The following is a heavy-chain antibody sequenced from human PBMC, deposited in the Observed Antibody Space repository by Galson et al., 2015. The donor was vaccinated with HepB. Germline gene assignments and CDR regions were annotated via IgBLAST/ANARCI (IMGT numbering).Heavy chain of an antibody. V-gene: IGHV3-11*01. CDR2: INGDGTTL. Sequence: SLRLSCAASGFTFSDYFMTWIRQAPGKGLEWASYINGDGTTLYYADSVKGRFTISRDNAKNSLYLQMNSLRVEDTAIYYCARAARWIDPWGQGTRVTVSS. J-gene: IGHJ5*02. CDR1: GFTFSDYF. CDR3: ARAARWIDP.